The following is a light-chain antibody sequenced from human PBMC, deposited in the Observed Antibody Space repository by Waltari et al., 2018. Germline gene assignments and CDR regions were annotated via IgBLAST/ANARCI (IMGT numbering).Light chain of an antibody. CDR2: GNN. J-gene: IGLJ3*02. CDR1: SANIGAGRD. Sequence: QSILTQPTSVSGAPGQRVTISCTGSSANIGAGRDVHWYQAIPGTAPKLLIHGNNNRPSGVPDRFSGSKSGSSASLAINGLQAEDEADYYCQSFDSNVRGGVVFGGGTKVTVL. CDR3: QSFDSNVRGGVV. V-gene: IGLV1-40*01.